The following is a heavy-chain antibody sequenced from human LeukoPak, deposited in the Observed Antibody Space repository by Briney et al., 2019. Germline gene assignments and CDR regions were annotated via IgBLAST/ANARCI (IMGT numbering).Heavy chain of an antibody. CDR1: GFTFSSYA. J-gene: IGHJ4*02. CDR2: ISGGVGST. D-gene: IGHD3-16*01. Sequence: PGGSPRLSCAASGFTFSSYAMSWVRQAPGKGLEWVSGISGGVGSTYYADSVKGRFTISRDNSKNTLYLQLNSLRGEDTALYYCAKVVGDTPYYFDYWGQGTLVTVSS. V-gene: IGHV3-23*01. CDR3: AKVVGDTPYYFDY.